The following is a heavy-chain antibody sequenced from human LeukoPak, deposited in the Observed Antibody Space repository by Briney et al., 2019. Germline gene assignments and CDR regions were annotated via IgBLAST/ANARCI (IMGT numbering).Heavy chain of an antibody. Sequence: PSETLSLTCTVSGGSISSYYWSWIRQPPGKGLEWIGYIYYSGSTNYNPSLKSRVTISVDTSKNQFSLKLSSVTAADTAVYYCATISRIVVVPAAISANGFDPWGQGTLVTVSS. CDR3: ATISRIVVVPAAISANGFDP. J-gene: IGHJ5*02. V-gene: IGHV4-59*12. CDR1: GGSISSYY. CDR2: IYYSGST. D-gene: IGHD2-2*01.